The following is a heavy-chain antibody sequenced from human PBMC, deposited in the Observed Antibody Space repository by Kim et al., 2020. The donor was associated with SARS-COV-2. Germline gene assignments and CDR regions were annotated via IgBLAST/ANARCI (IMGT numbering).Heavy chain of an antibody. D-gene: IGHD6-13*01. CDR3: ARRPGYSSSWASRFDY. J-gene: IGHJ4*02. Sequence: SETLSLTCAVYGGSFSGYYWSWIRQPPGKGLEWIGEINHSGSTNYNPSLKSRVTISVDTSKNQFSLKLSSVTAADTAVYYCARRPGYSSSWASRFDYWGQGTLVTVSS. CDR1: GGSFSGYY. V-gene: IGHV4-34*01. CDR2: INHSGST.